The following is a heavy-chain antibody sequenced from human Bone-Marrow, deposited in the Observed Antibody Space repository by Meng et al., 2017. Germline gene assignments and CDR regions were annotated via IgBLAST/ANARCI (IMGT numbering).Heavy chain of an antibody. V-gene: IGHV6-1*01. Sequence: SQTPSLTGGISGDSVSTNSGGWNWIRQSPSRGLEWLGRTYYRSKWFTDYAVSVKSRITINPDTSTNQFSLQLNSVTPEDTAVYYCARSGSSWSLDYWGQGTLVTVSS. CDR3: ARSGSSWSLDY. J-gene: IGHJ4*02. D-gene: IGHD6-13*01. CDR2: TYYRSKWFT. CDR1: GDSVSTNSGG.